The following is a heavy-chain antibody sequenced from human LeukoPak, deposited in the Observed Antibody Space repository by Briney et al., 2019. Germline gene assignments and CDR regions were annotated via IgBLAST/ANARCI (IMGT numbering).Heavy chain of an antibody. CDR3: ARSYSGSYRAPLAY. D-gene: IGHD1-26*01. J-gene: IGHJ4*02. CDR1: GFTFSNAW. Sequence: GGSLRLSCAASGFTFSNAWMSWVRQAPGKGLEWVSSISSSSSYIYYADSVKGRFTISRDNAKNLLYLQMNSLRAEDTAVYYCARSYSGSYRAPLAYWGQGTLVTVSS. CDR2: ISSSSSYI. V-gene: IGHV3-21*01.